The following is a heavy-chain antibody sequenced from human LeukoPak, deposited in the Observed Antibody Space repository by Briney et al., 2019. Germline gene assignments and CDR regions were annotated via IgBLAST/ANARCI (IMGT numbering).Heavy chain of an antibody. Sequence: GGSLRLSCAASGFTLSSNGMHWVRQAPGKGLEWVAVIWYDGNNKYYAYSVKVRFTISRDKSKVTLYLQMNSLRAEITAVYDCARDPGITMVRGTAYYYGMDVWGQGTTVTVSS. J-gene: IGHJ6*02. D-gene: IGHD3-10*01. CDR3: ARDPGITMVRGTAYYYGMDV. CDR2: IWYDGNNK. V-gene: IGHV3-33*01. CDR1: GFTLSSNG.